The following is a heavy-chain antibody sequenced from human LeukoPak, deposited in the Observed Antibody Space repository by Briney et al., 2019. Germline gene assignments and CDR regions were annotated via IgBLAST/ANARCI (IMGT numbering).Heavy chain of an antibody. J-gene: IGHJ5*02. Sequence: GASVKVSCKASGYTFTSYDINWVRQATGQGLEWMGWMNPNSGNTGYAQKFQGKVTMTRNTSISTAYMELSSLRSEDTAVYYCARFGSGNKILQFDPWGQGTLVTVSS. CDR1: GYTFTSYD. CDR2: MNPNSGNT. V-gene: IGHV1-8*01. D-gene: IGHD3-10*01. CDR3: ARFGSGNKILQFDP.